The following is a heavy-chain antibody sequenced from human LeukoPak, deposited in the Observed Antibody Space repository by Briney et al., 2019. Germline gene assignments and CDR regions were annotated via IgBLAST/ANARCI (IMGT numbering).Heavy chain of an antibody. D-gene: IGHD5-24*01. CDR3: ARVGGRWLQFSGYFDY. J-gene: IGHJ4*02. Sequence: SETLSLTCTVSGGSISSSSYYWGWIRQPPGKGLEWIESIYYSGNTYYNPSLKSRVTISVDTSKNQYSLKLSSVTAADTAVYYCARVGGRWLQFSGYFDYWGQGTLVTVSS. CDR1: GGSISSSSYY. V-gene: IGHV4-39*01. CDR2: IYYSGNT.